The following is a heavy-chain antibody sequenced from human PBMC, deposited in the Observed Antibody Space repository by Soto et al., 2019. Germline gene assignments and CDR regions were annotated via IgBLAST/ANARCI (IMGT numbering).Heavy chain of an antibody. CDR2: INHSGST. D-gene: IGHD3-3*01. CDR3: AGDTIFGYSYSGMDV. CDR1: GGSFSGYY. J-gene: IGHJ6*02. Sequence: SETLSLTCAVYGGSFSGYYWSWIRQPPGKGLEWIGEINHSGSTNYNPSLKSRVTISVDTSKNQFSLKLSSVPAADRAVYYCAGDTIFGYSYSGMDVWGQGTRVTVS. V-gene: IGHV4-34*01.